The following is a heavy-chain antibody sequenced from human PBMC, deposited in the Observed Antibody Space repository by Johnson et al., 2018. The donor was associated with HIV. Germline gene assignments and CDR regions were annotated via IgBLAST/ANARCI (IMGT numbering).Heavy chain of an antibody. V-gene: IGHV3-66*01. CDR1: GFKNDDYG. Sequence: VQLVESGGRVVRPGGSLRLSCAASGFKNDDYGMTWARQAPGKGLEWVSVINSGGGTYYAASVTGRFTISRDNSKNTLYLQMNSLRAEDTAVYFCARGCRDGYTCDAFDVWGQGTRVTVSS. J-gene: IGHJ3*01. CDR3: ARGCRDGYTCDAFDV. D-gene: IGHD5-24*01. CDR2: INSGGGT.